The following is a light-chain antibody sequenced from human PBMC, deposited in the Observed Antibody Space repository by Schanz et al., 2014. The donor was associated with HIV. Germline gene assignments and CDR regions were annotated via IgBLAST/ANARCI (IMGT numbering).Light chain of an antibody. V-gene: IGKV4-1*01. CDR1: QNVLYSSNNRHY. J-gene: IGKJ5*01. CDR2: WAS. CDR3: QQYYSTPIT. Sequence: DIVMTQSPDSLAVSLGERATINCKSSQNVLYSSNNRHYLAWYQQKPGHPPKLLIYWASTRESGVPDRFSGSGSGTDFTLTISSLQAEDVAVYYCQQYYSTPITFGQGTRLEIK.